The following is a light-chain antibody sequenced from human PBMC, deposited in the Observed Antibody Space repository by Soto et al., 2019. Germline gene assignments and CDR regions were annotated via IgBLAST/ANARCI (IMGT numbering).Light chain of an antibody. Sequence: QPVLTQPPSASGTPGQRVTISCSGSSSNIGSNYVYWYQQVSGTAPKLLIYNNNRRPSGVPDRFFGSKSGTSGSLAISGLRSEDEADYYCAAWDDSLSGRWVFGGGTKLTVL. J-gene: IGLJ3*02. CDR3: AAWDDSLSGRWV. CDR2: NNN. CDR1: SSNIGSNY. V-gene: IGLV1-47*02.